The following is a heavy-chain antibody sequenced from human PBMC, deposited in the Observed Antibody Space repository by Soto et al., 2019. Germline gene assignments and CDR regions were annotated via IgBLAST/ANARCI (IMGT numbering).Heavy chain of an antibody. CDR1: GGSISSYY. V-gene: IGHV4-59*08. CDR3: ARRIKQLVRMDYYYYMDV. CDR2: IYYSGST. J-gene: IGHJ6*03. Sequence: SETLSLTCTVSGGSISSYYWSWIRQPPGKGLEWIGYIYYSGSTNYNPSLKSRVTISVDTSKNQFSLKLSSVTAADTAVYYCARRIKQLVRMDYYYYMDVWGKGTTVTVSS. D-gene: IGHD6-6*01.